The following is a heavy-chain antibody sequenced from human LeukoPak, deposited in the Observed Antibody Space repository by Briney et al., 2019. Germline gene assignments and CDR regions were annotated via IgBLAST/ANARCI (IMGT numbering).Heavy chain of an antibody. CDR1: GYTLTELS. Sequence: ASVTVSYKVSGYTLTELSMHWVRQAPGKGLESMGGFDPEDGETIYAQKFQGRVTMTEDTSTDTAYMELCSLRSEDTAVYYCAPYYDRRGYCLHSFDYWGQGTLVTVSS. J-gene: IGHJ4*02. V-gene: IGHV1-24*01. CDR3: APYYDRRGYCLHSFDY. CDR2: FDPEDGET. D-gene: IGHD3-22*01.